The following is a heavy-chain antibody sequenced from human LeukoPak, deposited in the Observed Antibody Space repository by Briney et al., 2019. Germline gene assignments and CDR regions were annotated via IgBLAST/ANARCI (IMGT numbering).Heavy chain of an antibody. CDR3: ARVPRASYDSSGYGLYYFDY. V-gene: IGHV3-30-3*01. D-gene: IGHD3-22*01. J-gene: IGHJ4*02. Sequence: AGGSLRLSCAASGFTFSSYAMHWVRQAPGKGLEWVGVISYDGSNKYYADSVKGRFTISRDNSKNTLYLQMNSLRAEDTAVYYCARVPRASYDSSGYGLYYFDYWGQGTLVTVSS. CDR1: GFTFSSYA. CDR2: ISYDGSNK.